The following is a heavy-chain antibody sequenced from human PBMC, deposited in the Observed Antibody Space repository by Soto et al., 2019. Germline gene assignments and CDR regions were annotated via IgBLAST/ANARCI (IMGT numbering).Heavy chain of an antibody. J-gene: IGHJ4*02. CDR1: GYTFSDYY. V-gene: IGHV3-11*01. CDR3: ASLYDLWSGYLSPVDY. Sequence: QVQLVESGGDLVKPGGSLRLSCAASGYTFSDYYLSWIRQAPGKGLEWISNIDTSSTKIYYADSVKGRFTISRDNGKNSIFLEMNSLPVEDTAVYFCASLYDLWSGYLSPVDYWGQGTLVTVSS. CDR2: IDTSSTKI. D-gene: IGHD3-3*01.